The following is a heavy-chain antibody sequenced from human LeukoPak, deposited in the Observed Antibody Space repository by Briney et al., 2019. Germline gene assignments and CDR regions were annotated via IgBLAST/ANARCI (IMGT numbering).Heavy chain of an antibody. V-gene: IGHV4-34*01. Sequence: SETLSLTCAVYGGSFSGYYWSWIRQPPGKGLEWIGEINHSGSTNYNPSLKSRVTISVDTSKNQFSLKLSSVAAADTAVYYCARGPGGYSSSWYPTSRYYFDYWGQGTLVTVSS. CDR1: GGSFSGYY. J-gene: IGHJ4*02. CDR2: INHSGST. D-gene: IGHD6-13*01. CDR3: ARGPGGYSSSWYPTSRYYFDY.